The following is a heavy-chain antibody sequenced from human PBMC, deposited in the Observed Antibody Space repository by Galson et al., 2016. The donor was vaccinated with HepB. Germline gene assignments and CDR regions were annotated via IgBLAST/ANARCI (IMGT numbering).Heavy chain of an antibody. D-gene: IGHD6-13*01. CDR3: ARMRSELTAGGWGRPFDP. CDR2: ISGDGNST. V-gene: IGHV3-74*01. J-gene: IGHJ5*02. Sequence: SLRLSCAASGFTFSSYWMHWVRQAPGKGLMWVPRISGDGNSTSYADSVKGRFTISRDNAKNTLYLQLNSLRGEDTAVYYCARMRSELTAGGWGRPFDPWGQGTLVTVSS. CDR1: GFTFSSYW.